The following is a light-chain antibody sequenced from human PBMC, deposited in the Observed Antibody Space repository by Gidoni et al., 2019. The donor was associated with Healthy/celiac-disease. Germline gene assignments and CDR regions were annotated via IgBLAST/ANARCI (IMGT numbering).Light chain of an antibody. J-gene: IGKJ5*01. CDR1: QSVSSY. CDR2: DAS. V-gene: IGKV3-11*01. CDR3: QQRSNWIT. Sequence: PPPLSLSPGERATLSCRASQSVSSYLAWYQQKPGQAPRLLIYDASNRATGIPARFSGSGSGTDFSLTISSLEPEDFAVYYCQQRSNWITFGQGTRLEIK.